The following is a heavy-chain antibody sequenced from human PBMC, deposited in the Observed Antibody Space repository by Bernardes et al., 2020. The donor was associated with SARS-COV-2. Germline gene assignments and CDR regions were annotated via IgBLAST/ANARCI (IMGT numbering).Heavy chain of an antibody. CDR2: IYYRGAT. Sequence: SETLSLTCAGSGGSISSQSYYWGWIRQPPGKGLEWVGSIYYRGATFYNPSLKSRITISVDTSKNQFSLNLNAVSAADTAVYYCARHKASAGSYWYFDLWGRGTLVTVSS. CDR3: ARHKASAGSYWYFDL. D-gene: IGHD6-19*01. V-gene: IGHV4-39*01. J-gene: IGHJ2*01. CDR1: GGSISSQSYY.